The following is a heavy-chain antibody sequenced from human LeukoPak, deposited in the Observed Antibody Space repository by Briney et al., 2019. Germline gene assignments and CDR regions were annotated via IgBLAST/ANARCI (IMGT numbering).Heavy chain of an antibody. Sequence: ASVKVSCKASGGTFSSYAISWVRQAPGQGLEWMGGIIPIFGTANYAQKFQGRVTITTDESTSTAYMELSSLRSEDTAVYYCARGKSIAARPGGGYYFDYWGQGTLVTVSS. V-gene: IGHV1-69*05. D-gene: IGHD6-6*01. CDR1: GGTFSSYA. CDR3: ARGKSIAARPGGGYYFDY. CDR2: IIPIFGTA. J-gene: IGHJ4*02.